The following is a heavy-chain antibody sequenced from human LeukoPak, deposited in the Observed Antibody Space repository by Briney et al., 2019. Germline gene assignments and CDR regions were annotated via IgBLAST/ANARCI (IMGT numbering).Heavy chain of an antibody. CDR2: ISYDGSNK. Sequence: YPGGSLRLSCAASGFTFSSYAMHWVRQAPGKGLEWVAVISYDGSNKYYADSVKGRFTISRDNSKNTLYLQMNSLRAEDTAVYYCAGAYSSGWSAFDYWGQGTLVTVSS. D-gene: IGHD6-19*01. V-gene: IGHV3-30-3*01. J-gene: IGHJ4*02. CDR3: AGAYSSGWSAFDY. CDR1: GFTFSSYA.